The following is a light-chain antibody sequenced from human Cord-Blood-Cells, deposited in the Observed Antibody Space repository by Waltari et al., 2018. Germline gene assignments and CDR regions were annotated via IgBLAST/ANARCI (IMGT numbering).Light chain of an antibody. CDR1: SSDVGSYNL. Sequence: QSALTQPASVSGSPGQSITISCTGTSSDVGSYNLVSWYQQHPGKAPKLMIYEGSKRHSGVSNRFSGSKSGNTASLTISGLQAEDEADYCCSYAGSSTFVVFGGGTKLTVL. V-gene: IGLV2-23*03. CDR3: CSYAGSSTFVV. J-gene: IGLJ2*01. CDR2: EGS.